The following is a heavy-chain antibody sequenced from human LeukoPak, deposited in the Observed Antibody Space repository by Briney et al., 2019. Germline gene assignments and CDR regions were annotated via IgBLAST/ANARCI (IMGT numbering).Heavy chain of an antibody. D-gene: IGHD3-22*01. J-gene: IGHJ4*02. CDR1: GFTVSSNY. Sequence: PGGSLRLSCAASGFTVSSNYMSWVRQAPGKGLEWVSVIYSGGSTYYADSVKGRFTISRDNSKNTLYLQMNGLRAEDTAVYYCARGWSRDSSGRLFDYWGQGTLVTVSS. CDR3: ARGWSRDSSGRLFDY. V-gene: IGHV3-66*01. CDR2: IYSGGST.